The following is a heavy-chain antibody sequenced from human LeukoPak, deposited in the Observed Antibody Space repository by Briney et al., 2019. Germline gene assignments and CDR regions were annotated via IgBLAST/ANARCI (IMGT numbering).Heavy chain of an antibody. J-gene: IGHJ4*02. CDR1: GDTFSGYY. V-gene: IGHV1-2*02. CDR3: ARDSITLLRGFDF. Sequence: ASVKVSCKSSGDTFSGYYLHWVRQAPGEGLEWMGWINANSGGTNYAQKFQGGVTMTRDTFISSVHMELSRLRSDDTAVYYCARDSITLLRGFDFWGQGTLVTVSS. D-gene: IGHD3-10*01. CDR2: INANSGGT.